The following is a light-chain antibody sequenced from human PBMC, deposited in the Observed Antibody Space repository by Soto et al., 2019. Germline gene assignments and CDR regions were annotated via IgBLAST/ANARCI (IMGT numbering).Light chain of an antibody. CDR1: ASDVGGYNS. J-gene: IGLJ2*01. CDR3: SSYAGHNNWTV. Sequence: QSALTQPPSASGSPGQSVTISCTGTASDVGGYNSVSWYQQHPGKAPKLIIFEVSQRPSGVPDRFSGSKSGNTASLTVSGLQVEAEADYYCSSYAGHNNWTVFGGGTKLTVL. CDR2: EVS. V-gene: IGLV2-8*01.